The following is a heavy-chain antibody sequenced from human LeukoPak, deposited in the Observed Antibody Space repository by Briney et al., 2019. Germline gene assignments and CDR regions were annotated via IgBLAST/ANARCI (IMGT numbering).Heavy chain of an antibody. CDR1: GGSMNSDY. Sequence: PSETLTLTCSVSGGSMNSDYYCWIRQSPGMGLEWIGYFKYDGHTGYNPSLKSRATISKDTSKNQFSLKVNFVTAADTAVYYCATVVDESDIDNWGQGILVTVSS. CDR2: FKYDGHT. CDR3: ATVVDESDIDN. J-gene: IGHJ4*02. V-gene: IGHV4-59*01. D-gene: IGHD2-21*02.